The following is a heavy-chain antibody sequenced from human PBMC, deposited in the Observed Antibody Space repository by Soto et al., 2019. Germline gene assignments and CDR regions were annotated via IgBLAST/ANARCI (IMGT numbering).Heavy chain of an antibody. CDR1: GFMFSNYW. J-gene: IGHJ3*01. D-gene: IGHD1-1*01. Sequence: EVQLVESGGGLVQPGGSLRLSCAASGFMFSNYWMFWVRQAPGKGLEWVANIKGDGSREQSVDSVEGRVTISRDNAKKTLYLQMNSLRVEDTAVYYGARDLSPTLERAYFEVVEVWGQGTMVTVSS. V-gene: IGHV3-7*04. CDR2: IKGDGSRE. CDR3: ARDLSPTLERAYFEVVEV.